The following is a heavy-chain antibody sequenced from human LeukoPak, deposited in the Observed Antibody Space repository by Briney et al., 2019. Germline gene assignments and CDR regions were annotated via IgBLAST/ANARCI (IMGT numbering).Heavy chain of an antibody. V-gene: IGHV3-7*01. D-gene: IGHD3-22*01. CDR1: GFTFSNYW. CDR2: IMQDGGEK. CDR3: ARDPYYDSSGYYYFGAFDT. J-gene: IGHJ3*02. Sequence: GGSLRLSCAASGFTFSNYWMSWVRQAPGKGLEWVANIMQDGGEKNYVASVKGRFTISRDNAKKSLYLQMNSLRAEDTAVYYCARDPYYDSSGYYYFGAFDTWGQGTMVAVSA.